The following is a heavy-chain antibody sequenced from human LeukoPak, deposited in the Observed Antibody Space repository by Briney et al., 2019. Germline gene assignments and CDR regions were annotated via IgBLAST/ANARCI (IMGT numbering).Heavy chain of an antibody. Sequence: EASVKVSCKASGYTFTGYYMHWVRQAPGQVLEWMGWINPNSGGTNYAQKFQGWVTMTRDTSISTAYMELSRLRSDDTAVYYCARGEVKQWLVHAYFDYWGQGTLVTVSS. J-gene: IGHJ4*02. D-gene: IGHD6-19*01. CDR3: ARGEVKQWLVHAYFDY. CDR2: INPNSGGT. V-gene: IGHV1-2*04. CDR1: GYTFTGYY.